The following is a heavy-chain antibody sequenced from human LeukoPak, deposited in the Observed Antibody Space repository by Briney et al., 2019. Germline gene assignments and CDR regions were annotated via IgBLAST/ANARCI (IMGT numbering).Heavy chain of an antibody. CDR2: IWSDATNE. J-gene: IGHJ4*02. V-gene: IGHV3-33*06. CDR3: AKDAQRGFDYSNSLEH. CDR1: GFTFIHFG. Sequence: GGSLRLSCEASGFTFIHFGMHWVRQAPGKGLEWVAVIWSDATNEYYADSVKGRFTISRDNFKNTVSLQMNSLRAEDTPVYYFAKDAQRGFDYSNSLEHWGQGSLVTVSS. D-gene: IGHD4-11*01.